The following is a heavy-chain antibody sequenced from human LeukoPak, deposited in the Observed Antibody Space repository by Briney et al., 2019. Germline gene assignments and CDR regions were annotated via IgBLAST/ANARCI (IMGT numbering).Heavy chain of an antibody. CDR2: IYYSGST. CDR1: GGSISSYY. CDR3: ARVRSSGYPNWFDP. D-gene: IGHD3-22*01. V-gene: IGHV4-59*01. Sequence: NPSETLSLTCTVSGGSISSYYWSWIRQPPGKGLEWIGYIYYSGSTNYNPSLKSRVTISVDTSKNQFSLKLSSVTAADTAVYYCARVRSSGYPNWFDPWGQGTLVTVSS. J-gene: IGHJ5*02.